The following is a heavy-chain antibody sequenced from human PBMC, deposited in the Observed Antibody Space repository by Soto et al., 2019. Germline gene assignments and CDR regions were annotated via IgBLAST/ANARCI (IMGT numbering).Heavy chain of an antibody. CDR2: INPNSGGT. Sequence: ASVKVSCKASGYTFTGYYMHWVRQAPGQGLEWMGWINPNSGGTNYAQKFQGWVTMTRDTSISTAYMELSRRRSDDTAVYYCASSRSSSWNNWFDPWGQGTLVTVSS. D-gene: IGHD6-13*01. CDR1: GYTFTGYY. J-gene: IGHJ5*02. V-gene: IGHV1-2*04. CDR3: ASSRSSSWNNWFDP.